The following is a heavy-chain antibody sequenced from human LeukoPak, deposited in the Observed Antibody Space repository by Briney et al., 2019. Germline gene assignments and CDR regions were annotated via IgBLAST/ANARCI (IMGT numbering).Heavy chain of an antibody. CDR3: ARWGESGDSVVHAFDI. CDR2: GHHSGTT. D-gene: IGHD2-21*02. Sequence: PSETLSLTCTVSGASITSYYGNWMRQSPGKGLEWIGYGHHSGTTNYNPSLESRGTISVDTSKNQFSLKLSSVSAADTAVYYCARWGESGDSVVHAFDIWGRGTMVTVSS. CDR1: GASITSYY. J-gene: IGHJ3*02. V-gene: IGHV4-59*01.